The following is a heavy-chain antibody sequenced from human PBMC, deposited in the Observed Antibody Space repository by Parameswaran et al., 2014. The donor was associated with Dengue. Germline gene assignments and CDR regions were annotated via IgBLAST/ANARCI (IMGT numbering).Heavy chain of an antibody. Sequence: RWIRQPPGKGLEWIGYIYYSGSTNYNPSLKSRVTISVDTSKNQFSLKLSSVTAADTAVYYCARDTSLDSSSRYYYGMDVWGQGTTVTVSS. D-gene: IGHD6-13*01. CDR2: IYYSGST. CDR3: ARDTSLDSSSRYYYGMDV. V-gene: IGHV4-59*01. J-gene: IGHJ6*02.